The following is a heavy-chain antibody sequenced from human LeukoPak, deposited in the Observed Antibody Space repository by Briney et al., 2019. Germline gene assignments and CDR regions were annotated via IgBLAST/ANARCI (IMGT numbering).Heavy chain of an antibody. CDR3: ARRVGSSYKTGWFDP. Sequence: SETPSPTCTDSGGSISSGGYYWSWIRQPPGKGLEWIGYIYHSGSTYYNPSLKSRVTMSVDTSKNQFSPKLSSVTAADTAVYYCARRVGSSYKTGWFDPWGQGTLVTVSS. CDR1: GGSISSGGYY. V-gene: IGHV4-30-2*01. J-gene: IGHJ5*02. D-gene: IGHD6-6*01. CDR2: IYHSGST.